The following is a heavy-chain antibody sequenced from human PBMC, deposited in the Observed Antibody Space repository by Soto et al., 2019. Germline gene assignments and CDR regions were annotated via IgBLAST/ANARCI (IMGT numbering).Heavy chain of an antibody. CDR2: IIPIFGTA. CDR1: GGTFSSYA. CDR3: LTEPAASNPIYGMDV. J-gene: IGHJ6*02. D-gene: IGHD2-2*01. V-gene: IGHV1-69*01. Sequence: QVQLVQSGAEVKKPGSSVKVSCKASGGTFSSYAISWVRQAPGHGLEWMGGIIPIFGTANYAQKFQGRVTITADESTSTAYMELSSLRSEDTAVYYCLTEPAASNPIYGMDVWGQGTTVTVSS.